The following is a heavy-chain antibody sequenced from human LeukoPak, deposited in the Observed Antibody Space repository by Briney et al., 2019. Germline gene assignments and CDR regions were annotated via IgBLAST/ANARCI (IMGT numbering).Heavy chain of an antibody. CDR3: AKDRHFGYCSSTSCFNEGWFDP. V-gene: IGHV3-23*01. Sequence: PGGSLRLSCAASGFTFSSYAMSWVRQAPGKGLEWVSAISGSGGSTYYADSVKGRFTISRDNSKNTLYLQMNSLRAEDTAVYYCAKDRHFGYCSSTSCFNEGWFDPWGQGTLVTVSS. CDR2: ISGSGGST. D-gene: IGHD2-2*01. J-gene: IGHJ5*02. CDR1: GFTFSSYA.